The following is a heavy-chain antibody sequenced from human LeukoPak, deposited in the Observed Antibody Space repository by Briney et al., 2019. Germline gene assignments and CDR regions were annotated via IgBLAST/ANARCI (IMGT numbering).Heavy chain of an antibody. V-gene: IGHV4-59*01. CDR3: ARGESGYDPIDY. Sequence: SETLSLTCTVSGVSISSYYWSWLRQPPGKGLEWIGYIYYSGSTNYNPSLKSRVTISVDTSKNQFSLKLSSVTAADTAAYYCARGESGYDPIDYWGQGTLVTVSS. J-gene: IGHJ4*02. D-gene: IGHD5-12*01. CDR2: IYYSGST. CDR1: GVSISSYY.